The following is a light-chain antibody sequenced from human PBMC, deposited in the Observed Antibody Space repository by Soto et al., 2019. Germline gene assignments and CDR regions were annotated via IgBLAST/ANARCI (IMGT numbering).Light chain of an antibody. J-gene: IGKJ4*01. Sequence: DIQLTQSPSTLSASVGDRATITCRASQSISSWLAWYQQKPGKAPKLLVYKASSLESGVPSRFSGSGSGTEFTLTISTLQPDDFATYSCQQYEAYPLTLGGGTKVEI. CDR3: QQYEAYPLT. CDR2: KAS. CDR1: QSISSW. V-gene: IGKV1-5*03.